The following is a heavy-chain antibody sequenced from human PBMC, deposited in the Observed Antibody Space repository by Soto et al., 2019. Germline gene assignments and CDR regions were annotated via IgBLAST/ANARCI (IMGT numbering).Heavy chain of an antibody. V-gene: IGHV3-66*01. CDR1: GFNVTTNY. Sequence: PGGSLRLSCAVSGFNVTTNYITWVRQAPGKGLEWVSIIYSGGAGGSTYSADFVKGRFTISRDNSKNTMYLQMNSLRAEDTAVYYCARDLDSSGYHDAFDIWGQGTMVTVSS. D-gene: IGHD3-22*01. J-gene: IGHJ3*02. CDR2: IYSGGAGGST. CDR3: ARDLDSSGYHDAFDI.